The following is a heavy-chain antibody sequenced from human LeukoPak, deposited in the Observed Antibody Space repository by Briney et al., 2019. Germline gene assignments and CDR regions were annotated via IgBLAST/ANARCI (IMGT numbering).Heavy chain of an antibody. CDR3: AKEHMVRGSFDVLSGYYYMDV. Sequence: GGTLRLSCAASGFTFSTYGMTWVRQAPGKGLEWVSAVSGSAATTFYADSVKGRFTISRDNSKNTLYLQMNSLRAEDTALYYCAKEHMVRGSFDVLSGYYYMDVWGKGTTVTISS. D-gene: IGHD3-10*01. CDR2: VSGSAATT. J-gene: IGHJ6*03. V-gene: IGHV3-23*01. CDR1: GFTFSTYG.